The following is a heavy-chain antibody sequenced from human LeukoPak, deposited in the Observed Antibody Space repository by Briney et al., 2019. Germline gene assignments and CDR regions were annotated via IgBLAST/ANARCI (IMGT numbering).Heavy chain of an antibody. CDR1: GFTFSSYS. Sequence: GGSLRLSCAASGFTFSSYSMNWVRQAPGKGLEWVSYISSSSSAIYYADSVKGRFTISRDNAKNSLYLRMNSLRAEDTAVYYCAREGYSPYWGQGTLVTVSS. J-gene: IGHJ4*02. CDR2: ISSSSSAI. CDR3: AREGYSPY. V-gene: IGHV3-48*01. D-gene: IGHD6-13*01.